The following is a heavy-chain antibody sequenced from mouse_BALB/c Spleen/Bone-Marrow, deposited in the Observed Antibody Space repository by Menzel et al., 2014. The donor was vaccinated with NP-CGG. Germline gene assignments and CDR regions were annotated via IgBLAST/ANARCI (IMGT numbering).Heavy chain of an antibody. V-gene: IGHV7-3*02. Sequence: EVKLVESGGGLVQPEGSLRISCATSGFTFTDYFMTWVRQPPGKALEWLGFIRNKANGYTTEYSASVKGRFTISRNNSQSILYRQMNTLRAEDSATYYCARGYYDDYLGQGTTLTVSS. CDR3: ARGYYDDY. CDR1: GFTFTDYF. CDR2: IRNKANGYTT. D-gene: IGHD2-4*01. J-gene: IGHJ2*01.